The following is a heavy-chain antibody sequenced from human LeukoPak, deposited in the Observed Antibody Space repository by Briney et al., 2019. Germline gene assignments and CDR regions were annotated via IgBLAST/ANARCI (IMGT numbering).Heavy chain of an antibody. Sequence: NPSETLSLTCTVSGGSISSSSYYWGWIRQPPGKGLEWIGSIYYSGSTYYNPSLKSRVTISVDTSKNQFSLKLSSVTAADTAVYYCATGDYGDYHFGYWGQGTLVTVSS. CDR1: GGSISSSSYY. CDR3: ATGDYGDYHFGY. J-gene: IGHJ4*02. V-gene: IGHV4-39*07. D-gene: IGHD4-17*01. CDR2: IYYSGST.